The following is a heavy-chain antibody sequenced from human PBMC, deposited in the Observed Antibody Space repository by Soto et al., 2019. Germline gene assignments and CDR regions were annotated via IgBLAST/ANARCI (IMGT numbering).Heavy chain of an antibody. J-gene: IGHJ4*02. CDR3: ARLAVYYDFWSGYPKTYYFDK. D-gene: IGHD3-3*01. Sequence: PSETLSLTCTVSGGSISSSSYYWGWIRQPPGKGLEWIGSIYYSGSTYYNPSLKSRVTISVDTSKNQFSLKLSSVTAADTAVYYCARLAVYYDFWSGYPKTYYFDKLGQGTLVTVSS. CDR1: GGSISSSSYY. CDR2: IYYSGST. V-gene: IGHV4-39*01.